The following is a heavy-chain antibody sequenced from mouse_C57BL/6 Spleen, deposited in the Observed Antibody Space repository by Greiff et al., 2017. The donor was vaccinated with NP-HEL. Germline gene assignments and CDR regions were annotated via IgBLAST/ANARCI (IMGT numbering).Heavy chain of an antibody. CDR2: IYPGNGDT. Sequence: LQQSGAELVRPGASVKMSCKASGYTFTSYNMHWVKQTPRQGLEWIGAIYPGNGDTSYNQKFKGKATLTVDKSSSTAYMQLSSLTSEDSAVYFCARISYYDYDGYAMDDWGQGTSVTVSS. CDR1: GYTFTSYN. CDR3: ARISYYDYDGYAMDD. J-gene: IGHJ4*01. D-gene: IGHD2-4*01. V-gene: IGHV1-12*01.